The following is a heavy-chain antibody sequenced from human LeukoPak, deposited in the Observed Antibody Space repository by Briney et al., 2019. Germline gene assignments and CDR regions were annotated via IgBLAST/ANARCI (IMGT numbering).Heavy chain of an antibody. J-gene: IGHJ3*02. D-gene: IGHD3-22*01. CDR3: ARVRRRYYYDSSGYYPNRNAFDI. CDR1: GGSFSGYY. Sequence: SETLSLTCAVYGGSFSGYYWSWIRQPPGKGLEWIGEINHSGSTNYNPSLKSRVTISVDTSKNQFSLKLSSVTAADTAVYYCARVRRRYYYDSSGYYPNRNAFDIWGQGTMVTVSS. CDR2: INHSGST. V-gene: IGHV4-34*01.